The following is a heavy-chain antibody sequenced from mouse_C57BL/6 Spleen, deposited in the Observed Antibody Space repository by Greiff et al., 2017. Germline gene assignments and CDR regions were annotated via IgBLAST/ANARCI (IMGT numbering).Heavy chain of an antibody. CDR3: ARWNYYPDY. D-gene: IGHD2-1*01. Sequence: VQLQQSGPELVKPGASVKISCKASGYTFTDYYMNWVKQSHGKSLEWIGDINPNNGGTSYNQKFKGKATLTVDKSSSTAYMELRSLTSEDSAVYYCARWNYYPDYWGQGTTLTVSS. V-gene: IGHV1-26*01. CDR2: INPNNGGT. J-gene: IGHJ2*01. CDR1: GYTFTDYY.